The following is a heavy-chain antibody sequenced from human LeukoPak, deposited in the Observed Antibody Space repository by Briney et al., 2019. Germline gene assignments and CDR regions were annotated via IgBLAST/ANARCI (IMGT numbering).Heavy chain of an antibody. D-gene: IGHD4-17*01. Sequence: GESLKISCKGSGYSFTSFWITWVRQMPGKGLEWMGRIDPSDSYTNYSPSFQGHVTISADKSISTAYLQWSSLKASDTAMYYCARHPSPGYGENRAFDYWGQGTLVTVSS. CDR3: ARHPSPGYGENRAFDY. CDR1: GYSFTSFW. V-gene: IGHV5-10-1*01. CDR2: IDPSDSYT. J-gene: IGHJ4*02.